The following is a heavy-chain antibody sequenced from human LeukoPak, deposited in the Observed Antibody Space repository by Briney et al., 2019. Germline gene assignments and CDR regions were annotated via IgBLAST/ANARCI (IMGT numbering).Heavy chain of an antibody. J-gene: IGHJ4*02. D-gene: IGHD3-3*01. CDR2: IYYSGST. CDR3: ARSNYDFWSGSPAVQYLY. CDR1: GGSISSYY. Sequence: SETLSLTCTVSGGSISSYYWSWIRQPPGKGLEWIGYIYYSGSTNYNPSLKSRVTISVDTSKNQFSLKLSSVTAADTAVYYCARSNYDFWSGSPAVQYLYWGQGTLVTVSS. V-gene: IGHV4-59*01.